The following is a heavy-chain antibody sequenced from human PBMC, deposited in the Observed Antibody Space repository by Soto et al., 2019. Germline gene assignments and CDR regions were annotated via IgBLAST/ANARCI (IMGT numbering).Heavy chain of an antibody. CDR2: INAGNGNT. Sequence: SVKVSFKASGYTFTSYAMHWVRQAPGQRLEWMGWINAGNGNTKYSQKFQGRVTITRDTSASTAYMELSSLRSEDTAVYYCARLTVTTQGDYWGQGTLVTVSS. CDR3: ARLTVTTQGDY. V-gene: IGHV1-3*01. CDR1: GYTFTSYA. J-gene: IGHJ4*02. D-gene: IGHD4-17*01.